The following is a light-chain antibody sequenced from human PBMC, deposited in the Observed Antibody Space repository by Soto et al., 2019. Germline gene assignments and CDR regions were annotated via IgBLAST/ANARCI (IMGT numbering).Light chain of an antibody. CDR3: AAWDDTLPRYV. CDR2: YNN. J-gene: IGLJ1*01. V-gene: IGLV1-44*01. CDR1: NSNIASNT. Sequence: QSVLTQPPSASETPGQTVSISCSGSNSNIASNTVNWYQHLPGTAPKLLIYYNNQRPSGVPDRFSGSKSGTSASLAISGLQSDDESDCYWAAWDDTLPRYVFGPVTTVTVL.